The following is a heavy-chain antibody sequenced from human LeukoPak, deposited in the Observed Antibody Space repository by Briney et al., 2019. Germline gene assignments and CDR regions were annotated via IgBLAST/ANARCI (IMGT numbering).Heavy chain of an antibody. J-gene: IGHJ4*02. Sequence: PGGSLRLSCAASGFTFISYGMHWVRQAPGKGLEWVAVISYDGSNKYYADSVKGRFTISRDNSKNTLYLQMNSLRTEDTVVYYCAKDVAAGWLLATDYHFDYWGQGTLVTVSS. D-gene: IGHD3-22*01. CDR2: ISYDGSNK. V-gene: IGHV3-30*18. CDR1: GFTFISYG. CDR3: AKDVAAGWLLATDYHFDY.